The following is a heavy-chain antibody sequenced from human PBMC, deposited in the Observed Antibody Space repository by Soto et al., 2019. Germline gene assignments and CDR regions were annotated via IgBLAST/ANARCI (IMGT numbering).Heavy chain of an antibody. Sequence: GGSLRLSCAASGFTFSSYAMSWGRQAPGKGLEWVSALSGSDISTFYADSVKGRFTISRDNSKNTLYLQMNSLRAEDTAVYYCAKGLLRYFDWLPTPFDYWGQGTLVTVSS. CDR3: AKGLLRYFDWLPTPFDY. V-gene: IGHV3-23*01. CDR2: LSGSDIST. D-gene: IGHD3-9*01. J-gene: IGHJ4*02. CDR1: GFTFSSYA.